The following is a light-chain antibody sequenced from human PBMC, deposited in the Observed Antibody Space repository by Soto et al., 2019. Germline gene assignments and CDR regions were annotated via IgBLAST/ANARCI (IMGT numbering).Light chain of an antibody. Sequence: QSALTQPRSVSGSPGQSVTVSCAGTSSDVGAYNLVSWYQQRPGEAPKLIISEVRNRPSGISYRFTGSKSGNTASLTISGLQAEDEADYYCSSYTTSSTLVFGGGTKLTVL. CDR1: SSDVGAYNL. CDR3: SSYTTSSTLV. V-gene: IGLV2-14*01. J-gene: IGLJ3*02. CDR2: EVR.